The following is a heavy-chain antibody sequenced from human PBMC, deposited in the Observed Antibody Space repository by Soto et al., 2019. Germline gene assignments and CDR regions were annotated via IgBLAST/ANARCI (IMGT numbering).Heavy chain of an antibody. CDR3: ARALAQLGIIPYFDY. Sequence: ASVKVSCKASGYTFTGYSMHWVRQAPGQGLEWMGWINPNSDGTNYAQKFQGWVTMTRDTSISTAYMELSRLRSDDTAVYYCARALAQLGIIPYFDYWGQGTLVTVSS. CDR1: GYTFTGYS. D-gene: IGHD7-27*01. CDR2: INPNSDGT. J-gene: IGHJ4*02. V-gene: IGHV1-2*04.